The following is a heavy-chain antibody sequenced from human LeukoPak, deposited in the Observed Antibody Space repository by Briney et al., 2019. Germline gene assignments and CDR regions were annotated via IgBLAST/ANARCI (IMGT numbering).Heavy chain of an antibody. V-gene: IGHV3-21*01. CDR3: ARVGTDAFDI. J-gene: IGHJ3*02. Sequence: PGGSLRLSCAASGFTFSSYSMNWVRQAPGKGLEWVSSISSSSSYIYYADSVKGRFTISRDNAKNPLYLQMNSLRAEDTAVYYCARVGTDAFDIWGQGTMVTVSS. D-gene: IGHD7-27*01. CDR1: GFTFSSYS. CDR2: ISSSSSYI.